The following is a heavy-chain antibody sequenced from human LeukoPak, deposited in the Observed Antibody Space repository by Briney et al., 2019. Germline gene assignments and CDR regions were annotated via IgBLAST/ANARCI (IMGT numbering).Heavy chain of an antibody. CDR3: ARESESSGWYDY. V-gene: IGHV3-43*02. Sequence: GGSLRLSCAASGFTFSSHGMNWVRQAPGKGLEWVSLISGDGGSTFYADSVKGRFTISRDNSKNSLYLQMNSLRSDDTALYYCARESESSGWYDYWGQGTLVTVSS. CDR1: GFTFSSHG. D-gene: IGHD6-19*01. CDR2: ISGDGGST. J-gene: IGHJ4*02.